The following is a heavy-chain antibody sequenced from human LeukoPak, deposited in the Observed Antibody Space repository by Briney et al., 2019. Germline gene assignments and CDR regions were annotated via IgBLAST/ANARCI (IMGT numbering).Heavy chain of an antibody. D-gene: IGHD5-12*01. V-gene: IGHV3-74*03. CDR2: IHPDGRIT. Sequence: GGSLRLSCVGSGFTISNYWMHWVRQAPGTGLMWVSRIHPDGRITTYADSVKGRFTIFRDNAKNTLYLQMNSLRAEDTAVYYCAPQQAYSPYNWFDPWGQGTLVTVSS. CDR1: GFTISNYW. CDR3: APQQAYSPYNWFDP. J-gene: IGHJ5*02.